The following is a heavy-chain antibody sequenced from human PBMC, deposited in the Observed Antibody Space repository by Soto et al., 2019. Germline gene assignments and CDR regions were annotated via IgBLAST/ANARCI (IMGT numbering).Heavy chain of an antibody. CDR2: ISGSGVST. Sequence: EVHLLESGGGLVQPGGSLRLSCAGSGFTFSSSAMSWVRQAPGKGLEWVSAISGSGVSTYYGDSVKGRFTISRDTSKNTLYLQMNSLRAEDTVVYYCYIMAVWGQGTTVTVSS. CDR1: GFTFSSSA. D-gene: IGHD4-4*01. V-gene: IGHV3-23*01. J-gene: IGHJ6*02. CDR3: YIMAV.